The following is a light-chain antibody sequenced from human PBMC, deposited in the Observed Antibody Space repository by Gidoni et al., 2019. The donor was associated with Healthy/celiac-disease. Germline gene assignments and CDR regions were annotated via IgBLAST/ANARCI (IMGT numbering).Light chain of an antibody. V-gene: IGKV2-28*01. J-gene: IGKJ1*01. Sequence: DIVITQSPLSLPVTPGEPSSISCRSSQSLLHSNGYNYLDWYLQKPGQSPQLLIYLGSNRASGVPDRFSGSGSGTDFTLKSSRVEAEDVGVYYCMQALQTAWTFGQGTKVEIK. CDR3: MQALQTAWT. CDR2: LGS. CDR1: QSLLHSNGYNY.